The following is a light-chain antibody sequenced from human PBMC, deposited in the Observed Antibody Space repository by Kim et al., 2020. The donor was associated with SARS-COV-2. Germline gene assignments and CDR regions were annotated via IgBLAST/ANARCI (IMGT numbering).Light chain of an antibody. J-gene: IGLJ2*01. CDR1: TSNIGAGYD. Sequence: QRVTTPCTGSTSNIGAGYDVHWYQQLPGAAPKLLIYTNINRPSGVPDRFFGSTSGTSASLAITGLQAADEADYYCQSYDSSLGGSVFGGGTKLTVL. CDR2: TNI. CDR3: QSYDSSLGGSV. V-gene: IGLV1-40*01.